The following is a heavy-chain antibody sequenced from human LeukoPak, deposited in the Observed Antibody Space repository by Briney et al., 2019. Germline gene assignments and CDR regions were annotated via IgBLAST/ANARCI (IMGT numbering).Heavy chain of an antibody. CDR1: GYTFTSYG. CDR3: ARTPSPRQWLVRSWFDP. D-gene: IGHD6-19*01. V-gene: IGHV1-18*01. J-gene: IGHJ5*02. Sequence: ASVKVSCKASGYTFTSYGISWVRQAPGQGLEWMGWISAYNGNTNYAQKLQGRVTMTTDTSTSTAYMELRSLRSDDTAVYYCARTPSPRQWLVRSWFDPWGQGTLVTVSS. CDR2: ISAYNGNT.